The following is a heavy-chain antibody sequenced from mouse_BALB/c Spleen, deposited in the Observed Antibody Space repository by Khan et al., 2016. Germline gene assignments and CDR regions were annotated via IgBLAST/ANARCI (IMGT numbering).Heavy chain of an antibody. V-gene: IGHV14-4*02. CDR3: NTGDGYSAWFAY. CDR2: IDPENGNT. D-gene: IGHD2-3*01. Sequence: VQLKEAGAELVRSGASVKLSCTASGFNIKYYYMHWVKQRPEQGLEWIGWIDPENGNTEYAPQFQDKATMTADTSSNTAYLQLSSLTSEDTAVYYCNTGDGYSAWFAYWGQGTLVTVSA. J-gene: IGHJ3*01. CDR1: GFNIKYYY.